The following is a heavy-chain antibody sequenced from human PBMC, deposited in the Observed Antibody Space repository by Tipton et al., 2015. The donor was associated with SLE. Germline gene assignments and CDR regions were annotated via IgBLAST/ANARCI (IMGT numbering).Heavy chain of an antibody. V-gene: IGHV4-59*12. Sequence: TLSLTCTVSGGSISSYYWSWIRQPPGKGLEWIGYIFYSGSTNYNPSLKSRVTISVDTSKNQFSLKLSSVTAADTAVYYCARERVVVPAALIYDPRDAFDIWGQWTMVTVSS. CDR3: ARERVVVPAALIYDPRDAFDI. D-gene: IGHD2-2*01. CDR1: GGSISSYY. CDR2: IFYSGST. J-gene: IGHJ3*02.